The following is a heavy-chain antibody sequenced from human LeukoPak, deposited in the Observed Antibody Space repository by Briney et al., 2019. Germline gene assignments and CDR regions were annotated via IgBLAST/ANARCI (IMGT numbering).Heavy chain of an antibody. J-gene: IGHJ6*02. V-gene: IGHV3-53*01. CDR2: IYSGGST. Sequence: GGSLRLSCAASGFTVSSNYMSWVRQAPGKGLEWVSVIYSGGSTYYADSVKGRFTISRDNSKNTLYLQMNSLRAEDTAVYYCAKDGSSVFYYYYGMDVWGQGTTVTVSS. CDR3: AKDGSSVFYYYYGMDV. CDR1: GFTVSSNY.